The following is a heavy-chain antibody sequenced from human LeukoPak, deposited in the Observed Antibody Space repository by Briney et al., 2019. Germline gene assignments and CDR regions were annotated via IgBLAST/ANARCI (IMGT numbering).Heavy chain of an antibody. V-gene: IGHV3-30*04. CDR3: ARADFIDAGPYLIGP. J-gene: IGHJ5*02. Sequence: GRSLRLSCAASGFTFSSYAMHWVRQAPGKGLGGWAVISYDGSNKYYADSVKGRFTISRDNSKNTLYLQMNSLRADDTAIYFCARADFIDAGPYLIGPWGQGTLVTVSS. CDR2: ISYDGSNK. D-gene: IGHD3-3*01. CDR1: GFTFSSYA.